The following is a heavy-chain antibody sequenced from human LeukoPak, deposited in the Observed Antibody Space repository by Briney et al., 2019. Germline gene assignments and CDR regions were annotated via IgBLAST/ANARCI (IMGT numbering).Heavy chain of an antibody. CDR2: IWYNGSNK. CDR3: ARPPFGSSWSHFDY. Sequence: GGSLRLSCAASGFTFSSYGMHWVRQAPGKGLEWVAVIWYNGSNKYYADSVKGGITISRDNSKNTLYLQMNSLRAEDTAVYYCARPPFGSSWSHFDYWGQGTLVTVSS. V-gene: IGHV3-33*01. CDR1: GFTFSSYG. D-gene: IGHD6-13*01. J-gene: IGHJ4*02.